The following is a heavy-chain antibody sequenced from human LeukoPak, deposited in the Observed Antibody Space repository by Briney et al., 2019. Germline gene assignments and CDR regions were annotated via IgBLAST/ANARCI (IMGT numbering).Heavy chain of an antibody. D-gene: IGHD4-11*01. J-gene: IGHJ4*02. CDR1: GLTFSGYD. Sequence: GGSLRLSCAASGLTFSGYDMHWVRQAPGKGPEWVAVMSYDGSNKYYADSVKGRLTISRDNSKNTLYLQMNSLRAEDTAVYYCARDDYSNYGVNDYWGQGTLVTVSS. CDR2: MSYDGSNK. V-gene: IGHV3-30-3*01. CDR3: ARDDYSNYGVNDY.